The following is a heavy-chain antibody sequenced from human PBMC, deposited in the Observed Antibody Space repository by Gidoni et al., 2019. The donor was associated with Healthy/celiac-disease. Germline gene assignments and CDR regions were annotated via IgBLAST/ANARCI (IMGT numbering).Heavy chain of an antibody. D-gene: IGHD1-26*01. CDR1: GSSISSGYY. CDR2: IYHSGST. Sequence: QVQLQESGPGLVKHSETLSLTCTVSGSSISSGYYWGWIRQPPGKGLEWIGSIYHSGSTYYNPSLKSRVTISVDTSKTQFSLKLSSVTAADTAVYYCASEWELLPWGQGTLVTVSS. J-gene: IGHJ5*02. CDR3: ASEWELLP. V-gene: IGHV4-38-2*02.